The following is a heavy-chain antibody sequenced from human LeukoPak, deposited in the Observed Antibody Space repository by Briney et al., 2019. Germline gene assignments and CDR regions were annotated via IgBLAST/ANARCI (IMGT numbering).Heavy chain of an antibody. Sequence: GRSLRLSCAASGFTFSSYWMSWVRQAPGKGLEWVANIKQDGSVKYYVDSVKGRFTISRDNAKNSLYLQMNSLRAEDTAVYYCARVLYNLDAFDIWGQGTMVTVSS. J-gene: IGHJ3*02. V-gene: IGHV3-7*03. CDR3: ARVLYNLDAFDI. D-gene: IGHD1-14*01. CDR2: IKQDGSVK. CDR1: GFTFSSYW.